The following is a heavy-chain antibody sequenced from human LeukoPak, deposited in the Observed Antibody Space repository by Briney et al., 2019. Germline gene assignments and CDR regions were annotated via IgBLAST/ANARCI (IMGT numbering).Heavy chain of an antibody. CDR1: GASISTSY. D-gene: IGHD3-22*01. CDR3: AREGRHYYDSSGYYQYFDY. Sequence: SETLSLTCTVSGASISTSYWYWIRQPPGKGLEWIGYIYYSGSTNYNPSLKSRVTISVDTSKNQFSLKLSSVTAADTAVYYCAREGRHYYDSSGYYQYFDYWGQGTLVTVSS. J-gene: IGHJ4*02. CDR2: IYYSGST. V-gene: IGHV4-59*01.